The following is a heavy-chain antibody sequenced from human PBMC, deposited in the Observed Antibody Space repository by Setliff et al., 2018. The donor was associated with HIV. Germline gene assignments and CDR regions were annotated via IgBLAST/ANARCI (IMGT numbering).Heavy chain of an antibody. CDR2: INPSGVSA. CDR1: GYTFTGYY. Sequence: ASVKVSCKASGYTFTGYYIHWVRQAPGQGLEWMGVINPSGVSADYAQRLQDRITMTSDTSTSTVFLDLSSLTSDDTAVYFCARVYCSIASCDNEYYFDYWGQGTLVTVSS. D-gene: IGHD2-2*01. J-gene: IGHJ4*02. CDR3: ARVYCSIASCDNEYYFDY. V-gene: IGHV1-46*01.